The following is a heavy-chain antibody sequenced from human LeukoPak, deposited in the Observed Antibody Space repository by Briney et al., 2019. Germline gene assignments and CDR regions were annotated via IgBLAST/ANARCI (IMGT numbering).Heavy chain of an antibody. V-gene: IGHV5-51*01. D-gene: IGHD3-22*01. J-gene: IGHJ4*02. Sequence: GESLKISCKDSGYSFTNYWIGWVRQMPGKGLEWMGIIHSADSNTKYSPSFQGQVTISADKSISTAYLQWSSLKASDTAMYYCARQYYYDSSGYYDGFGYWGQGTLVTVSS. CDR2: IHSADSNT. CDR3: ARQYYYDSSGYYDGFGY. CDR1: GYSFTNYW.